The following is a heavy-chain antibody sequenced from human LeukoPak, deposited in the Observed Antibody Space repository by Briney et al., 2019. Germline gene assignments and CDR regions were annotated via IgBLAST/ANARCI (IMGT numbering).Heavy chain of an antibody. V-gene: IGHV1-69*13. CDR2: IIPIFGTA. CDR1: GGTFSSYA. CDR3: ARDPKTYYYGPGSSIGAFDI. J-gene: IGHJ3*02. D-gene: IGHD3-10*01. Sequence: ASVKVSCKASGGTFSSYAISWVRQAPGQGLEWMGGIIPIFGTANYAQKFQGRVTITADESTSTAYMELSSLRSEDTAVYYCARDPKTYYYGPGSSIGAFDIWGQGTMVTVSS.